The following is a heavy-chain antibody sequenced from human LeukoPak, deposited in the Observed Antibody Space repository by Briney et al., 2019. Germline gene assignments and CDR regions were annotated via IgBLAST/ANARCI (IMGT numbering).Heavy chain of an antibody. CDR1: GGSFSGYY. CDR2: INHSGST. V-gene: IGHV4-34*01. J-gene: IGHJ4*02. Sequence: SETLSLACAVYGGSFSGYYWSWIRQPPGKGLEWIGEINHSGSTNYNPSLKSRVTISVDTSKNQFSLKLSSVTAADTAVYYCARGGYCNSAYWGQGTLVTVSS. CDR3: ARGGYCNSAY. D-gene: IGHD1-26*01.